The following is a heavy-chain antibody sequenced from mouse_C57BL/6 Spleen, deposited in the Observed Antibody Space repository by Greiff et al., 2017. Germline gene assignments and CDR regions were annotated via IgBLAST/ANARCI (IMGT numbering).Heavy chain of an antibody. Sequence: VQLQQSVAELVRPGASVKLSCTASGFNINNTYMPWVKQRPEQGLEWIGRIDPEDGDTEYAPKFQGKATMTADTSSNTAYLQLSSLTSEDTAVYYCTSRGYFDVWGTGTTVTVSS. CDR1: GFNINNTY. CDR2: IDPEDGDT. J-gene: IGHJ1*03. D-gene: IGHD3-1*01. V-gene: IGHV14-1*01. CDR3: TSRGYFDV.